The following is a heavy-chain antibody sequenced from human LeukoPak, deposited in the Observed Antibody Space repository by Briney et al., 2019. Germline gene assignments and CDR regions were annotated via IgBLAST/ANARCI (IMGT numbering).Heavy chain of an antibody. Sequence: SETLSLTCTVSGDSISRESWSWIRQAPGKGLECIGYSYDSWRMDYNPSLQSRVTISLDTSKNRLSLQLNSVTAADTAVYYCARRIQLWSYWHFDLWGRGTLVTVTS. CDR1: GDSISRES. V-gene: IGHV4-4*08. J-gene: IGHJ2*01. D-gene: IGHD1-1*01. CDR3: ARRIQLWSYWHFDL. CDR2: SYDSWRM.